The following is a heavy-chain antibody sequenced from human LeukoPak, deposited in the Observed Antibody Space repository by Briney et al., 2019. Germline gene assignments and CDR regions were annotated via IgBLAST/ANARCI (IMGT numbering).Heavy chain of an antibody. J-gene: IGHJ4*02. Sequence: GGSLRLSCAASGFTFSSYWMSWVRQAPGKGLEWVANIKQDGSEKYYVDSVKGRFTISRDNSKNTLYLQMNSLRAEDTGVYYCAKDLSSGSRRAYWGRGTLVTVSS. CDR2: IKQDGSEK. CDR1: GFTFSSYW. CDR3: AKDLSSGSRRAY. V-gene: IGHV3-7*01. D-gene: IGHD6-19*01.